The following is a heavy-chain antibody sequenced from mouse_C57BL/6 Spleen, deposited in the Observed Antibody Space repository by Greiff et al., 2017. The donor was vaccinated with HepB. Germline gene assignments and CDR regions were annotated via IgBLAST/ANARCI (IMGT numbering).Heavy chain of an antibody. V-gene: IGHV1-76*01. CDR1: GYTFTDYY. J-gene: IGHJ4*01. CDR3: ARVGDAMDY. CDR2: IYPGSGNT. Sequence: QVQLQQSGAELVRPGASVKLSCKASGYTFTDYYINWVKQRPGQGLEWIARIYPGSGNTYYNEKFKGKATLTAEKSSSTAYMQLSSLTSEDSAVYFCARVGDAMDYWGQGTSVTVSS.